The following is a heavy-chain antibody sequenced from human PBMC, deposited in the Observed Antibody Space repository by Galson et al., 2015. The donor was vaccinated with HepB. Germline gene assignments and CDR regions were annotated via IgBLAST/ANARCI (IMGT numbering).Heavy chain of an antibody. CDR2: ISAYNGNT. CDR3: ARDHDIMITFGGVIARDY. D-gene: IGHD3-16*02. CDR1: GYTFTSYG. J-gene: IGHJ4*02. Sequence: SVKVSCKASGYTFTSYGISWVRQAPGQGLEWMGWISAYNGNTNYAQKLQGRVTMTTDTSTSTAYMELRSLRSDDTAVYYCARDHDIMITFGGVIARDYWGQGTLVTVSS. V-gene: IGHV1-18*01.